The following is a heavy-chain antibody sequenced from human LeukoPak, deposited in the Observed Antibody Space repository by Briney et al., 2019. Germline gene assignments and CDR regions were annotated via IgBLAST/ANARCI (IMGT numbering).Heavy chain of an antibody. CDR2: ISYDGSNK. Sequence: PGRSLRLSCAASGFTLSSYAMHWVRQAPGKGLEWVAVISYDGSNKYYADSVKGRFTISRDNSKNTLYLQMNSLRAEDTAVYDCARERGSIDFDYWGQGTLVTVSS. CDR3: ARERGSIDFDY. D-gene: IGHD2-15*01. J-gene: IGHJ4*02. CDR1: GFTLSSYA. V-gene: IGHV3-30-3*01.